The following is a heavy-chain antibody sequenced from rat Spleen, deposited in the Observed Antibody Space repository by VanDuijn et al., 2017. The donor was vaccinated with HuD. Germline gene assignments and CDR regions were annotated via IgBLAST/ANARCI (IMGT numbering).Heavy chain of an antibody. Sequence: QVQLKESGPGLVQPSQTLSLTCTVSGFSLTSNGVSWVRQPPGKGLEWIAAISSGGSTYYNSALKSRLSISRDTSKSQVFLKMNSLQTEDTATYYCARADRETYAHFDYWGQGVMVTVSS. CDR3: ARADRETYAHFDY. V-gene: IGHV2S12*01. D-gene: IGHD1-6*01. CDR2: ISSGGST. J-gene: IGHJ2*01. CDR1: GFSLTSNG.